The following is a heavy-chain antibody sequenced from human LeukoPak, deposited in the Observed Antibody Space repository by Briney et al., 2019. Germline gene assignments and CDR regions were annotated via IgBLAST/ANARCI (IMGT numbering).Heavy chain of an antibody. V-gene: IGHV4-61*01. D-gene: IGHD6-6*01. CDR2: IYHSGST. CDR1: GGSVSSANYY. J-gene: IGHJ5*02. Sequence: SETLSLTCTVSGGSVSSANYYWSWIRQPPGKGLEWIGYIYHSGSTNYNPSLKSRVTISIDTSKNQFSLRLSSVTAADTAVYYCARGSSSFDPWGQGTLVTVSS. CDR3: ARGSSSFDP.